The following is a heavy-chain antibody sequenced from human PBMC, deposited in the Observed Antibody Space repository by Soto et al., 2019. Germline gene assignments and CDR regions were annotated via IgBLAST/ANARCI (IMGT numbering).Heavy chain of an antibody. D-gene: IGHD2-15*01. CDR3: ARLETRGVAATDYYYAIDV. CDR2: IDPSDSYT. Sequence: GESLKNSCKGSGYSFTSYWISGVRQMPGKGLEWMGRIDPSDSYTNYSPSFQGHVTISADKSISTAYLQWSSLKASDTAMYYGARLETRGVAATDYYYAIDVWGQGTTVTVSS. J-gene: IGHJ6*02. CDR1: GYSFTSYW. V-gene: IGHV5-10-1*01.